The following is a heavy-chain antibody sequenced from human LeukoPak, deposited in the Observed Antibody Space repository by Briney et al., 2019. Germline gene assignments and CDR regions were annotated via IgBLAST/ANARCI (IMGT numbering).Heavy chain of an antibody. D-gene: IGHD5-18*01. J-gene: IGHJ3*02. CDR3: ARDRIQLPLDAFDI. V-gene: IGHV3-21*01. CDR1: GFTFCSYS. CDR2: ISSSSGYI. Sequence: GGSLRLSCAASGFTFCSYSMNWVRQAPGKGLEWVSSISSSSGYIYYADSVKGRFTISRDNAKNSLYLQMNSLRAEDTAVYYCARDRIQLPLDAFDIWGQGTMVTVSS.